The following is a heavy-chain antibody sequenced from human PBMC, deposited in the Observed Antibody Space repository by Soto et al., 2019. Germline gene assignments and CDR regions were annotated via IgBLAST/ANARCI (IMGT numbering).Heavy chain of an antibody. Sequence: SETLSLTCTVPGGSISSYYWSWIRQPPGKGLEWIGYIYYSGSTNYNPSLKSRVTISVDTSKNQFSLKLSSVTAADTAVYYCASGDSSGSYSYYFDYWGQGTLVTVSS. D-gene: IGHD1-26*01. CDR2: IYYSGST. J-gene: IGHJ4*02. CDR3: ASGDSSGSYSYYFDY. CDR1: GGSISSYY. V-gene: IGHV4-59*01.